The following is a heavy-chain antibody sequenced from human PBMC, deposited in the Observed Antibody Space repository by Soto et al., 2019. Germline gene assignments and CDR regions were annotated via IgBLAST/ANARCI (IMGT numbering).Heavy chain of an antibody. CDR3: ASLPGMTMVRGVPY. CDR1: GGSISSSSYY. V-gene: IGHV4-39*01. Sequence: SEPLSLTCTVSGGSISSSSYYWGWIRQPPGKGLEWIGSIYYSGSTYYNPSLKSRVTISVDTPKNQFSLKLSSVTAADTAVYYCASLPGMTMVRGVPYWGQGTLVTVSS. CDR2: IYYSGST. J-gene: IGHJ4*02. D-gene: IGHD3-10*01.